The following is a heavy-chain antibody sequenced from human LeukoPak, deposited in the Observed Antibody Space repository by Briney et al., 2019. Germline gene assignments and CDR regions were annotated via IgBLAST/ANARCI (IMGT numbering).Heavy chain of an antibody. J-gene: IGHJ5*02. V-gene: IGHV3-48*04. CDR3: ARKIAPFDP. CDR1: GFTFSSYA. CDR2: ISSSGSTI. D-gene: IGHD6-13*01. Sequence: GGSLRLSCAASGFTFSSYAMHWVRQAPGKGLEWVSYISSSGSTIYYADSVKGRFTISRDNAKNSLYLQMNSLRAEDTAVYYCARKIAPFDPWGQGTLVTVFS.